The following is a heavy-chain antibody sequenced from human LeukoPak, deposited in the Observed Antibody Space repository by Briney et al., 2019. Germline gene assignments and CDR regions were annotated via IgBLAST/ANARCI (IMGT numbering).Heavy chain of an antibody. J-gene: IGHJ4*02. CDR1: GFTFSSYA. D-gene: IGHD3-10*01. V-gene: IGHV3-30-3*01. Sequence: GGSLRLSCAASGFTFSSYAMHWVRQAPGKGLEWVAVISYDGSNKYYADSVKGRFTISRDNAENSLYLQMNSLRAEDAAVYYCAREEYFGSESYSLFDYWGQGALVTVSS. CDR2: ISYDGSNK. CDR3: AREEYFGSESYSLFDY.